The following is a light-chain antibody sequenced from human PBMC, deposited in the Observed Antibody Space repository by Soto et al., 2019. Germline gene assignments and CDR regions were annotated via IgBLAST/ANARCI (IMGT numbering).Light chain of an antibody. CDR3: QQYNNWPRT. J-gene: IGKJ4*01. Sequence: EIVMTQSPATLSVSPGERATLSCRASQSVSSNLAWYQHKPGQAPRLLIYDTSTRATGIPAGFSGSGSGTEFTLTINSLQSEDFAVYYCQQYNNWPRTFGRGTKVDI. CDR2: DTS. V-gene: IGKV3-15*01. CDR1: QSVSSN.